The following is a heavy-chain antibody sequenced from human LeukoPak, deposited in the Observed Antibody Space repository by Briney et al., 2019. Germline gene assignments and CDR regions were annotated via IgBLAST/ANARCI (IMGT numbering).Heavy chain of an antibody. CDR2: IYSSGST. D-gene: IGHD6-19*01. J-gene: IGHJ6*02. CDR3: ARDGRIAVAGFYYYYGMDV. Sequence: SETLSLTCTVSGGSISSYYWSWNRQPPGKGLEWIGYIYSSGSTNYNPSLKSRITISVDTSKNQFSLKLSSVTAADTAMYYCARDGRIAVAGFYYYYGMDVWGQGTTVTVSS. V-gene: IGHV4-59*01. CDR1: GGSISSYY.